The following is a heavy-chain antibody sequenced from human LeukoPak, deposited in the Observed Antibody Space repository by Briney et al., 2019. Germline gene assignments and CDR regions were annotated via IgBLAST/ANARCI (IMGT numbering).Heavy chain of an antibody. D-gene: IGHD3-22*01. J-gene: IGHJ4*02. CDR2: ISSGSRTI. CDR1: GFTFSSYS. V-gene: IGHV3-48*01. Sequence: GGSLRLSCAASGFTFSSYSMNWVRQAPGKGLEWVSYISSGSRTIYYADSVKGRFTISRDNSKNTLYLQMNSLRAEDTAVYYCARDYYDSSGYYEYWGQGTLVTVSS. CDR3: ARDYYDSSGYYEY.